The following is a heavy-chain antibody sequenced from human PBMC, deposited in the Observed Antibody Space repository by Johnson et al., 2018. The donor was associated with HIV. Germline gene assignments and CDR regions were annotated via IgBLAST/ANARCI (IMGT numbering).Heavy chain of an antibody. CDR3: GKGRWEATTYDDAFDI. Sequence: VQLVESGGGVVQPGRSLRLSCAVSGFTFDDYAMHWVRQAPGKGLEWVSLISWDGNSTYYADSGKGRFTISRENSENSLYLQINSLRAEDRALYYCGKGRWEATTYDDAFDIWGQGTMVTVSA. V-gene: IGHV3-43D*03. J-gene: IGHJ3*02. CDR2: ISWDGNST. D-gene: IGHD1-26*01. CDR1: GFTFDDYA.